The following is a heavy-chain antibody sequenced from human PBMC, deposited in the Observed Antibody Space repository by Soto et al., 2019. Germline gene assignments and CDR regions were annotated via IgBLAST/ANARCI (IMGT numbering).Heavy chain of an antibody. CDR3: AKVAAIFGVVPGGFDP. D-gene: IGHD3-3*01. V-gene: IGHV3-23*01. Sequence: LRLSCAASGFTFSSYAMSWVRQAPGKGLEWVSAISGSGGSTYHADSVKGRFTISRDNSKNTLYLQMNSLRAEDTAVYYCAKVAAIFGVVPGGFDPWGQGTLVTVSS. CDR1: GFTFSSYA. CDR2: ISGSGGST. J-gene: IGHJ5*02.